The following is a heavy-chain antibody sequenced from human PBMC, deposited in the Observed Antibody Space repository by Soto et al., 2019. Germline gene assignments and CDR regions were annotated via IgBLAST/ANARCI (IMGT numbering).Heavy chain of an antibody. Sequence: PGGSLRLSCAASGFTFSSYAMSWVRQAPGKGLEWVSAISGSGGSTYYADSVKGRFTISRDNSKNTLYLQMNSLRAEDTAVYYCAKSREALQRITIFGVVITGFDYWGQGTLVTVSS. V-gene: IGHV3-23*01. CDR2: ISGSGGST. CDR1: GFTFSSYA. J-gene: IGHJ4*02. CDR3: AKSREALQRITIFGVVITGFDY. D-gene: IGHD3-3*01.